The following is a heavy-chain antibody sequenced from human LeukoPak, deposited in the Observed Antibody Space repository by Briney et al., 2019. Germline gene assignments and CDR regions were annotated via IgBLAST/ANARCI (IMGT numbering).Heavy chain of an antibody. J-gene: IGHJ4*02. CDR1: GYSISSGYY. V-gene: IGHV4-38-2*01. CDR2: IYHSGST. D-gene: IGHD2-2*01. Sequence: SETLSLTCAVSGYSISSGYYWGWIRQPPGKGLEWIGSIYHSGSTYYNPSLKSRVTISVDTSKNQFSLKLSSVTAADTAVYYCVSFVVVPADSLFDYWGQGTLVTVSS. CDR3: VSFVVVPADSLFDY.